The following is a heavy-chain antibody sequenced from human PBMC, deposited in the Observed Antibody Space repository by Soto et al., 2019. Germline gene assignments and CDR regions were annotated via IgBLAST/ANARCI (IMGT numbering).Heavy chain of an antibody. J-gene: IGHJ4*02. CDR1: GFTVSDNY. Sequence: GGSGLSCVVSGFTVSDNYMNWVRQAPGKGLEWVSVISSGGSPYYADSVKGRFTVSRDNSRNTVYLQMNSLRAEDTAVYYCARDQRRYFDYWGQGILVTVSS. V-gene: IGHV3-53*01. CDR3: ARDQRRYFDY. CDR2: ISSGGSP.